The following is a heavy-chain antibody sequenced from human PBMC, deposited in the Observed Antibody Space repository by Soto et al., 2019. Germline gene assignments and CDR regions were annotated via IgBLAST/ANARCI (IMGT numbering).Heavy chain of an antibody. CDR2: ISYDSSNK. D-gene: IGHD2-15*01. CDR3: AKLVIGYCSGNTCDDY. J-gene: IGHJ4*02. V-gene: IGHV3-30*18. Sequence: VQLLGSGGGLIQPGGSLRLSCAASGFTFSYGIHWLRQAPGKGLEWVVYISYDSSNKFYGDSVKGRFTISRDNSKNTQFLQMNSLRAEDTAVYYCAKLVIGYCSGNTCDDYWGQGTLVAVSS. CDR1: GFTFSYG.